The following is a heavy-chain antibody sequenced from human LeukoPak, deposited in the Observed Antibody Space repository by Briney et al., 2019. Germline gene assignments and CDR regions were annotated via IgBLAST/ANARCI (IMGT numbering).Heavy chain of an antibody. J-gene: IGHJ4*02. Sequence: SETLSLTCSVSGSSITNYCWNWIRQPPGKGLEWIGYNCDSDNIDYKPSLKSRVTISLDTSKNQFSLKLTSATAADTAVYYCARWHRHGRYFDYWGQGALVTVSS. V-gene: IGHV4-59*01. D-gene: IGHD5-24*01. CDR3: ARWHRHGRYFDY. CDR1: GSSITNYC. CDR2: NCDSDNI.